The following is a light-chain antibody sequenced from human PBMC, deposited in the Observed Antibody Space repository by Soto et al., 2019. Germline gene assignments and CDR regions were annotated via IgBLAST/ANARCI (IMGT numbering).Light chain of an antibody. Sequence: DIQMTQSPSFLSASVGDRVTITCRASQSISTSLNWYQQKPGKAPNLLIYAASNLQSGVPSRFSGSASGTDFTLTISSLQPEDLATYFCQQSYSTPPTFGHGTKVEIK. J-gene: IGKJ1*01. CDR3: QQSYSTPPT. V-gene: IGKV1-39*01. CDR1: QSISTS. CDR2: AAS.